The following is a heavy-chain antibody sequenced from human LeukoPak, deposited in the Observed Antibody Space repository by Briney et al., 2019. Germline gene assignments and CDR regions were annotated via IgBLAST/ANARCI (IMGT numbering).Heavy chain of an antibody. CDR2: IKSKTDGGTT. D-gene: IGHD6-19*01. J-gene: IGHJ4*02. CDR1: GFSFSNAW. Sequence: GGSLRLSRAASGFSFSNAWMSWVRQAPGKGLEWVGRIKSKTDGGTTDYAAPVKGRFTISRDDSKNTLYLQMNSLKTEYTAVSYCTTEKEQWLAYYFDYWGQGTLVTVSS. V-gene: IGHV3-15*01. CDR3: TTEKEQWLAYYFDY.